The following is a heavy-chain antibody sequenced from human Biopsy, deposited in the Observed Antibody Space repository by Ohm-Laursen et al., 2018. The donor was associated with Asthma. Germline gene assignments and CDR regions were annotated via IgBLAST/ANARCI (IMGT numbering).Heavy chain of an antibody. Sequence: SLRLSCAASGFTFSTYSMNWVRQAPGKGLEWVPSISSTSTYIYYADSVKGRFTISRDNAKNSLYLQMNSLRAEDTAVYYCSRDRGESGYDFGRYDYWGQGTLVTVSS. CDR3: SRDRGESGYDFGRYDY. J-gene: IGHJ4*02. D-gene: IGHD5-12*01. V-gene: IGHV3-21*01. CDR2: ISSTSTYI. CDR1: GFTFSTYS.